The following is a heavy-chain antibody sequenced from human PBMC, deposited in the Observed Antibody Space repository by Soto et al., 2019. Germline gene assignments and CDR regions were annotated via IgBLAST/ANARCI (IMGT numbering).Heavy chain of an antibody. Sequence: QVQLVESGGGVVQPGGSLRLSCAASGFTFNNYGMHWVRQAPGEGLEWVAVVSYDGRVQYYADSAKGRFTISRDNSKNTLYLQINSLRDDDTAVYYCAKEISPKAGKWYFDLWGRGTLVTVSS. CDR2: VSYDGRVQ. CDR1: GFTFNNYG. J-gene: IGHJ2*01. V-gene: IGHV3-30*18. CDR3: AKEISPKAGKWYFDL. D-gene: IGHD6-19*01.